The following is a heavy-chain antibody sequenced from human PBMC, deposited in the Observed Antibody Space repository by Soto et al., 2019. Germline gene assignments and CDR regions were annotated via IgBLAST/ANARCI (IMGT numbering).Heavy chain of an antibody. CDR3: ARVIAVDSGYDYYYYYGMDV. Sequence: QSQTLSLTCAISGDRVSSNSAAWNWIRQSPSRGLEWLGRTYYRSKWYNDYAVSVKSRITINPDTSKNQFSLQLNSVTPEDTAVYYCARVIAVDSGYDYYYYYGMDVWGQGTTVTVSS. V-gene: IGHV6-1*01. CDR2: TYYRSKWYN. CDR1: GDRVSSNSAA. J-gene: IGHJ6*02. D-gene: IGHD5-12*01.